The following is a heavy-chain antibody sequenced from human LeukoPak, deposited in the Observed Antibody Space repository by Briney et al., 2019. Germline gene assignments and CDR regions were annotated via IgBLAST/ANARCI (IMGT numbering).Heavy chain of an antibody. CDR2: IYYSGST. CDR3: AREVNTAMVSLGKYYYYYYMDV. D-gene: IGHD5-18*01. Sequence: SETLSLTCTVSGGSISSYYWSWIRQPPGKGLEWIGYIYYSGSTYYNPSLKSRVTISVDTSKNQFSLKLSSVTAADTAVYYCAREVNTAMVSLGKYYYYYYMDVWGKGTTVTVSS. CDR1: GGSISSYY. J-gene: IGHJ6*03. V-gene: IGHV4-30-4*08.